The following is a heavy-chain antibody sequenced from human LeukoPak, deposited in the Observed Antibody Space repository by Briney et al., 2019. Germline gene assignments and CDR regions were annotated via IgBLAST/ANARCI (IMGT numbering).Heavy chain of an antibody. D-gene: IGHD4-17*01. CDR1: GFTFSSYE. CDR2: ISSSGSTI. CDR3: ARVSGTVTLPLYY. Sequence: GGSLRLSCAASGFTFSSYEMNWVRQAPGKGLEWVSYISSSGSTIYYADSVKGRFTISRDNAKNSLYLQMNSLRAEDTAVYYCARVSGTVTLPLYYWGQGTLVTVSS. J-gene: IGHJ4*02. V-gene: IGHV3-48*03.